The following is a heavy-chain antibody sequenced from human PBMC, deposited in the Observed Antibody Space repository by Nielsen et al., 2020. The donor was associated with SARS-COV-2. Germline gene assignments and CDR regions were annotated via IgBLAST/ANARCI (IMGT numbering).Heavy chain of an antibody. CDR2: IKQDGSEK. J-gene: IGHJ5*02. CDR1: GFTFSNYV. V-gene: IGHV3-7*01. D-gene: IGHD3-3*01. CDR3: ARVSFGVVIIFRSSWFDP. Sequence: GESLKISCAASGFTFSNYVMNWVRQSPGKGLEWVANIKQDGSEKYYVDSVKGRFTISRDNAKNSLYLQMNSLRAEDTAVYYCARVSFGVVIIFRSSWFDPWGQGTLVTVSS.